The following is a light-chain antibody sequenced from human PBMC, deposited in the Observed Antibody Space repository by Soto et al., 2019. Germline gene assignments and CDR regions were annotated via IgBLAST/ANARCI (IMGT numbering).Light chain of an antibody. CDR3: SSYTTSTTRV. CDR2: DVS. J-gene: IGLJ3*02. V-gene: IGLV2-14*03. CDR1: NNDVGVYNF. Sequence: QSALTQPVSVSGSPGQSITISCTGTNNDVGVYNFVSWYQQLPGKAPKLIVYDVSNRPPGVSDRFSGSKSGNTASLTISGLQAEDEADYYCSSYTTSTTRVFGGGTKLTVL.